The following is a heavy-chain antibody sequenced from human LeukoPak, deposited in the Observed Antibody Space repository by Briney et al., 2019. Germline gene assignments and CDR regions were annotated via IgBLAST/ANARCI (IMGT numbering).Heavy chain of an antibody. D-gene: IGHD6-13*01. CDR1: GGSISSYC. V-gene: IGHV4-59*01. CDR2: ISYRGST. CDR3: ARVYSSSWYRGALYFDY. Sequence: SETLSLTCTVSGGSISSYCWSWIRQPPGQGLEWIGYISYRGSTNSNPSLKSRVTISVDTSKNQFSLKLSTVTAADTAVYYCARVYSSSWYRGALYFDYWGQGTLVTVSS. J-gene: IGHJ4*02.